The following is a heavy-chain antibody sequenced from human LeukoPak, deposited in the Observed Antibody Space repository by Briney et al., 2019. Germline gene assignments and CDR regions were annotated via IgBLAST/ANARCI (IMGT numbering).Heavy chain of an antibody. J-gene: IGHJ4*02. CDR1: GLSVNTLY. CDR3: TRDGEYSYGYGLDY. CDR2: IYSGDRT. D-gene: IGHD5-18*01. Sequence: PGGSLRLSCAASGLSVNTLYISSVRQAPGKGLEWVSVIYSGDRTYYADSVKGRFTISRDTSKNTVYLQMNSLRPEETAVYYCTRDGEYSYGYGLDYWGQGTLVTVSS. V-gene: IGHV3-66*01.